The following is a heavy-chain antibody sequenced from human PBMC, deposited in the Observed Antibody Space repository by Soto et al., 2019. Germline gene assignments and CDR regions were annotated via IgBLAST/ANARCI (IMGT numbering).Heavy chain of an antibody. CDR3: AKDFDSGYDPRGYFDY. V-gene: IGHV3-23*01. J-gene: IGHJ4*02. D-gene: IGHD5-12*01. CDR1: GFTFSSYA. Sequence: EVQLLESGGGLVQPGGSLRLSCTASGFTFSSYAMTWDRQTPGKGLEWVACISGNVGFTYHADSVKGRFTISRDNSKNTLYVQMNSLRAEDTAICYCAKDFDSGYDPRGYFDYWGQGTLVTVSS. CDR2: ISGNVGFT.